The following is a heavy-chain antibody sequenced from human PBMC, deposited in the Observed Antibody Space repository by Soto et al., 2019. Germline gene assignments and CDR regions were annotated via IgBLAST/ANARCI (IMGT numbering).Heavy chain of an antibody. CDR3: ARGLITGSHYSGGWYYFDS. CDR2: INHSGSA. CDR1: GGSLSRHY. D-gene: IGHD6-19*01. J-gene: IGHJ4*02. Sequence: SETLSLTCVVSGGSLSRHYWGWIRQTPGKGLQWIGQINHSGSAYYNPSLKSRVTISVHTSNSQFSLELSSVTAADTAVYYCARGLITGSHYSGGWYYFDSWGQGTQVTVSS. V-gene: IGHV4-34*01.